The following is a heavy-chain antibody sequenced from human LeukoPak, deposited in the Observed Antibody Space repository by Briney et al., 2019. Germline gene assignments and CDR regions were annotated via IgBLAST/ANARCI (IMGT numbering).Heavy chain of an antibody. CDR3: AKFIAVVGLPYRGYYFDY. CDR2: ISGSGGST. V-gene: IGHV3-23*01. CDR1: GFTFISYA. Sequence: GGSLRLSCAASGFTFISYAMSWVRQAPVKGLEWVAAISGSGGSTYYADSVKGRFTISRDNSKNTLYLQMNSLRAEDTAVYYCAKFIAVVGLPYRGYYFDYWGQGTLVTVSS. J-gene: IGHJ4*02. D-gene: IGHD6-19*01.